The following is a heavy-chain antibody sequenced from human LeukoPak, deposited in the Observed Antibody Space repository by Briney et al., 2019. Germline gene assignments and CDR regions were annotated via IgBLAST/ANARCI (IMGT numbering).Heavy chain of an antibody. Sequence: GGSLRLSCAASGFTFSSYSMNWVRQAPGKGLEWVSSISSSSSSIYYADSVKGRFTISRDNAKNSLYLQMNSLRAEDTAVYYCTGGRVVAAIDYWGQGTLVTVSS. J-gene: IGHJ4*02. D-gene: IGHD2-15*01. CDR1: GFTFSSYS. V-gene: IGHV3-21*01. CDR3: TGGRVVAAIDY. CDR2: ISSSSSSI.